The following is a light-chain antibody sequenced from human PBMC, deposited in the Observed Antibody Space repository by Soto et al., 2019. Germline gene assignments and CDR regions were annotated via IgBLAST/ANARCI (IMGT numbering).Light chain of an antibody. CDR1: QSVSKWY. V-gene: IGKV3-20*01. CDR3: QQYNGWPLT. J-gene: IGKJ4*01. CDR2: GAS. Sequence: DSVLTQSPGTLSLSPGERATLSFSASQSVSKWYVAWYQVKPGQAPRLVIYGASSRATGIPDRFSGSGSGTEFTLTISSLQSEDFAVYYCQQYNGWPLTFGGGTKVDIK.